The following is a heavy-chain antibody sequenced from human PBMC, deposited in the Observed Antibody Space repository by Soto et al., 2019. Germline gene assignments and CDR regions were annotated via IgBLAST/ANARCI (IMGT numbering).Heavy chain of an antibody. CDR2: INSDGSST. CDR3: VRAIGHYGMDV. V-gene: IGHV3-74*01. Sequence: GGSLRLSCVASGFIFSNCWMHWVRQAPGMGLVWVSHINSDGSSTTYADSVKDRFTISRDNAKNTLYLQMNSLRAEDTAVYYCVRAIGHYGMDVWGRGTPVTVSS. D-gene: IGHD3-22*01. J-gene: IGHJ6*02. CDR1: GFIFSNCW.